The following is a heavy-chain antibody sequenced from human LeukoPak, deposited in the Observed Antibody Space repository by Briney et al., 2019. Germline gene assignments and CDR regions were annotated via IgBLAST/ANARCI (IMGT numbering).Heavy chain of an antibody. D-gene: IGHD4-17*01. CDR2: IYHSGST. Sequence: SETLSLTCTVSGYSISSGYYWGWIRPPPGKGLEWIGSIYHSGSTYYNPSLKSRVTISVDTSKNQFSLKLSSVTAADTAVYYCARDVSTVTHDAFDIWGQGTMVTVSS. V-gene: IGHV4-38-2*02. J-gene: IGHJ3*02. CDR3: ARDVSTVTHDAFDI. CDR1: GYSISSGYY.